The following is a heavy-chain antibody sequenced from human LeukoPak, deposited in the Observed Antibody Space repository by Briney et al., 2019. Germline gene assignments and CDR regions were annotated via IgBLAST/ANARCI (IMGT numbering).Heavy chain of an antibody. CDR1: GGSISSYY. Sequence: KPSETLSLTCTVSGGSISSYYWSWIRQPPGKGLEWIGYIYYSGSTNYNPSLKSRVTISVDTSENQFSLKLSSVTAADTAVYYCARKAGTFSWFDPWGQGTLVTVSS. J-gene: IGHJ5*02. CDR2: IYYSGST. D-gene: IGHD6-13*01. CDR3: ARKAGTFSWFDP. V-gene: IGHV4-59*01.